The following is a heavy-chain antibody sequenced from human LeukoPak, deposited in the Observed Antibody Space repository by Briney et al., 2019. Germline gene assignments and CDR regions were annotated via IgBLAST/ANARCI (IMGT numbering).Heavy chain of an antibody. V-gene: IGHV3-7*01. J-gene: IGHJ4*02. Sequence: GGSLRLPCAASGFTFSSYWMSWVRQAPGKGLEWEANIRQDGSEKYYVDSVKGRFTISRDNAKNSLYLQMNSLRAEDTAVYYCARDPFHRNGYFDYWGQGTLVTVSS. D-gene: IGHD2/OR15-2a*01. CDR1: GFTFSSYW. CDR3: ARDPFHRNGYFDY. CDR2: IRQDGSEK.